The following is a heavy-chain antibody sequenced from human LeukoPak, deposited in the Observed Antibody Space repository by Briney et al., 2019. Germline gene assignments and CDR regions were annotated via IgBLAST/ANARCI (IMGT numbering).Heavy chain of an antibody. D-gene: IGHD6-25*01. CDR2: IYYSGST. V-gene: IGHV4-39*01. CDR1: GGSISSSSYY. Sequence: SETLSLTCTVSGGSISSSSYYWGWIRQPPGKGLEWIGSIYYSGSTYYNPSHKSRVTISVDTSKNQFSLKLSSVTAADTAVYYCARLAAPNNWFDPWGQGTLVTVSS. J-gene: IGHJ5*02. CDR3: ARLAAPNNWFDP.